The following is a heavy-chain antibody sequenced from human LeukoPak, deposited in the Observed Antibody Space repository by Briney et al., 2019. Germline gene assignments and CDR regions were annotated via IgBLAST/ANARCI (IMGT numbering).Heavy chain of an antibody. J-gene: IGHJ5*02. V-gene: IGHV4-34*01. CDR3: ARSLSKSVVLLWFGDSPPSSWFDP. Sequence: TSETLSLTCAVHGGSFSGYYWSWIRQPPGKGLEWIGEINHSGSTNYNPSLKSRVTISVDTSKNQFSLKLSSVTAADTAVYYCARSLSKSVVLLWFGDSPPSSWFDPWGQGTLVTVSS. D-gene: IGHD3-10*01. CDR2: INHSGST. CDR1: GGSFSGYY.